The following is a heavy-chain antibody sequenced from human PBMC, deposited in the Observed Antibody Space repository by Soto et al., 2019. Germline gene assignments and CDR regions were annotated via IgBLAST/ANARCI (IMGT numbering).Heavy chain of an antibody. D-gene: IGHD3-10*01. V-gene: IGHV1-46*01. J-gene: IGHJ3*02. CDR1: GYTFTSYY. Sequence: ASVKVSCKASGYTFTSYYMHWVRQAPGQGLEWMGIINPSGGSTSYAQKFQGRVTMTRDTSTSTVYMELSSLRSEDTAVYYCAKEPYYGSGRGAFDIWGQGTMVTVSS. CDR3: AKEPYYGSGRGAFDI. CDR2: INPSGGST.